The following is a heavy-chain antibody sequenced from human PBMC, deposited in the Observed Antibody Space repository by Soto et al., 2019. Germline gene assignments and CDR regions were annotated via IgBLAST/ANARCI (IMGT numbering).Heavy chain of an antibody. J-gene: IGHJ3*01. CDR2: IKQDGSEK. CDR1: GFTFSSYW. D-gene: IGHD3-22*01. CDR3: ARGDYHDSSGPFSDAFHL. V-gene: IGHV3-7*04. Sequence: EVQLVESGGGLVQPGGSLRLSCAASGFTFSSYWMSWVRQAPGKGLEWVANIKQDGSEKWYVDSVKGRFTISRDNAKKSLYLQMNSLRVEYTAVYYCARGDYHDSSGPFSDAFHLWGQGTMVTVSS.